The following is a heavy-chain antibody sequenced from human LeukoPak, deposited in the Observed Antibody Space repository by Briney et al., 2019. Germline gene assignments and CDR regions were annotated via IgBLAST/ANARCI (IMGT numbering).Heavy chain of an antibody. D-gene: IGHD5-12*01. CDR3: ARGGYSGYDYDY. CDR1: GYTFTSYD. Sequence: ASVKVSCKASGYTFTSYDINWVRQATGQGLEWMGWMNPNSGNTGYAQKFQGRVTMTRNTSISTAYMELSSLRSEDAAVYYCARGGYSGYDYDYWGQGTLVTVSS. V-gene: IGHV1-8*01. J-gene: IGHJ4*02. CDR2: MNPNSGNT.